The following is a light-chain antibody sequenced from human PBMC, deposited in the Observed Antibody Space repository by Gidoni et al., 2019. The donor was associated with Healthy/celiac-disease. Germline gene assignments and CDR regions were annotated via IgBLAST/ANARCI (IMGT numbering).Light chain of an antibody. V-gene: IGKV1-39*01. J-gene: IGKJ2*01. CDR3: QQSYNTPVT. CDR1: QSISSY. CDR2: AAS. Sequence: IQITQSPFSLSASVGDRVTITCRASQSISSYLNWYQQKPGKAPKLLIYAASSLQSGVPSRFSGSGSGTDFTLTISSLQPEDFATYYCQQSYNTPVTFGQGTKLEIK.